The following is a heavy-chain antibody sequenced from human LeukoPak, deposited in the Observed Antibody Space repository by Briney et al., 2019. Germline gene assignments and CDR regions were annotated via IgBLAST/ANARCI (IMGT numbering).Heavy chain of an antibody. Sequence: SETLSLTCAVYGGSFSGYYWSWIRQPPGKGLEWIGEINHSGSTNYNPSLKSRVTISVDTSKNQFSLKLSSVTAADTAVYYCARRYYDSSGYPTHYYYYYGIDVWGQGTTVTVSS. CDR3: ARRYYDSSGYPTHYYYYYGIDV. CDR1: GGSFSGYY. CDR2: INHSGST. D-gene: IGHD3-22*01. V-gene: IGHV4-34*01. J-gene: IGHJ6*02.